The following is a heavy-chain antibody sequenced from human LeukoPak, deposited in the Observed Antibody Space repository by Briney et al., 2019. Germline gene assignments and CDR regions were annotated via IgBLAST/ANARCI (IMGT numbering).Heavy chain of an antibody. V-gene: IGHV3-48*02. CDR1: GFTFSGYS. CDR2: ISSSSNKI. Sequence: PGGSLRLSCAASGFTFSGYSMNWVRQAPGKGLEWVSYISSSSNKIYYADSVKGRFITSRDNAKNSLYLQMNSLRDEDTAVYYCARSDLRFLELVDYWGQGTLVTVSS. J-gene: IGHJ4*02. D-gene: IGHD3-3*01. CDR3: ARSDLRFLELVDY.